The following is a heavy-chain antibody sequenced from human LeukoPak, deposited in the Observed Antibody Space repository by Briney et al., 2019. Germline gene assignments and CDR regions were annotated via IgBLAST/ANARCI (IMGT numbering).Heavy chain of an antibody. D-gene: IGHD1-1*01. CDR3: ARVTTGTVDH. J-gene: IGHJ4*02. CDR2: IYTSGNT. Sequence: SETLSLTCTVSGGSISSGTYYWNWIRQPAGKGLEWIGRIYTSGNTNYHPSLKSRVTISVDTSKNQFSLKLSSVTAADTAVYYCARVTTGTVDHWGQGTLVTVSS. CDR1: GGSISSGTYY. V-gene: IGHV4-61*02.